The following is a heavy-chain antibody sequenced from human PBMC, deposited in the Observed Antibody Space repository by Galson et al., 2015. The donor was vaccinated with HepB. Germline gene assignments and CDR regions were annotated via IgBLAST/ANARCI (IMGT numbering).Heavy chain of an antibody. CDR2: ISGSGAYT. D-gene: IGHD3-10*01. J-gene: IGHJ4*02. CDR1: GFRFSSYA. V-gene: IGHV3-23*01. Sequence: SLRLSCAASGFRFSSYAMSRVRQAPGKGLEWVSAISGSGAYTYYADSVKGRFTISRDKSKNTLYLQMNSLTAEDTAVYYCAKGRYFYGSGSYSDYWGQGTLVTVSS. CDR3: AKGRYFYGSGSYSDY.